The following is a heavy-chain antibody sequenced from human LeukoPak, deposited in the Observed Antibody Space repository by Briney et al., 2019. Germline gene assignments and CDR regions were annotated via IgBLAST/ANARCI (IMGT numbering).Heavy chain of an antibody. V-gene: IGHV3-74*01. D-gene: IGHD6-13*01. CDR1: GFTFSSYS. CDR2: INSDGSST. CDR3: ARDLSGYSSSWLDY. Sequence: PGGSLRLSCAASGFTFSSYSMNWVRQAPGKGLEWVSRINSDGSSTNYADSVKGRFTISRDNSKNTLYLQMNSLRAEDTAVYYCARDLSGYSSSWLDYWGQGTLVTVSS. J-gene: IGHJ4*02.